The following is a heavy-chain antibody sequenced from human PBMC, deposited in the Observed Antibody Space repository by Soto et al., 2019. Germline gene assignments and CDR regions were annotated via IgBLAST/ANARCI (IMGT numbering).Heavy chain of an antibody. CDR1: GFTFSSYA. Sequence: GGSLRLXCAASGFTFSSYAMHWVRQAPGKGLEWVAVISYDGSNKYYADSVKGRFTISRDNSKNTLYLQMNSLRAEDTAVYYCARVFTPDTAMVTVFDYWGQGTLVTVSS. CDR3: ARVFTPDTAMVTVFDY. J-gene: IGHJ4*02. CDR2: ISYDGSNK. D-gene: IGHD5-18*01. V-gene: IGHV3-30-3*01.